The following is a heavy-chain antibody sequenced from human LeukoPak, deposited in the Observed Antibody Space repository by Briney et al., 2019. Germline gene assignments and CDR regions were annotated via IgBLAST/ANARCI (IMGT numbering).Heavy chain of an antibody. J-gene: IGHJ6*02. CDR1: GGTFSSYA. V-gene: IGHV1-69*13. CDR2: IIPIFGTA. Sequence: ASVKVSCKASGGTFSSYAISWVRQASGQGLEWMGGIIPIFGTANYAQKFQGRVTITADESTSTAYMELSSLRSEDTAVYYCARQVLEWPFYYYYYGMDVWGQGTTVTVSS. CDR3: ARQVLEWPFYYYYYGMDV. D-gene: IGHD3-3*01.